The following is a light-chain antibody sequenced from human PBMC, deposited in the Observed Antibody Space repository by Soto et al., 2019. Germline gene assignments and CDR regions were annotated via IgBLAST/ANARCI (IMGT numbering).Light chain of an antibody. V-gene: IGKV1-5*03. CDR2: KAS. CDR1: QSISSW. CDR3: QQYNSYPYT. J-gene: IGKJ2*01. Sequence: DIPMTQSPSTLSASVGDRVTITCRASQSISSWLAWYQQKPGKAPKLLIYKASSLESGFPSRFSGSGSGTEFTLTISSLQPDDFATSYCQQYNSYPYTFGQGTKLEIK.